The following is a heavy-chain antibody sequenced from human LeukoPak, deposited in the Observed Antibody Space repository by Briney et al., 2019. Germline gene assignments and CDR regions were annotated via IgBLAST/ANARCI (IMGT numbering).Heavy chain of an antibody. CDR1: GGSISSSSYY. CDR2: IYYSGRT. V-gene: IGHV4-39*02. Sequence: SETLSLTCTVSGGSISSSSYYWGWIRQPPGQGLEWIGSIYYSGRTYYNPSLKRCATISVDTSKNLFALKLSSVTAPDTAVYYCARDYYGSSGYIVFDYWGQGTLVTVSS. D-gene: IGHD3-22*01. J-gene: IGHJ4*02. CDR3: ARDYYGSSGYIVFDY.